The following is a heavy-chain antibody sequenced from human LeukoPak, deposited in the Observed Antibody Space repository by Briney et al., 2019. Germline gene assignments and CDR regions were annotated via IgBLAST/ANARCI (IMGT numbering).Heavy chain of an antibody. Sequence: ASVKVSCKASGYTFTSYYMHWVRQAPGQGLEWMGIINPSGGSTSYAQKFQGRVTMTRDTSTTTAYMELRRLRSDDTAVYYCARGFGGPLDYWGQGTLVTVSS. V-gene: IGHV1-46*01. J-gene: IGHJ4*02. D-gene: IGHD3-10*01. CDR1: GYTFTSYY. CDR2: INPSGGST. CDR3: ARGFGGPLDY.